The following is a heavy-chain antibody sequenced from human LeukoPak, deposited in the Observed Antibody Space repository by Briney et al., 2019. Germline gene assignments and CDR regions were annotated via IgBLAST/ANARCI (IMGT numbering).Heavy chain of an antibody. CDR1: GVTFDDYA. Sequence: GRSLRLSCAASGVTFDDYAMHWVRQVPGKGLEWVAGIIWNRGTIGYADSVKGRFTISRDNAKSSLYLQMNNLRPEDTALYYCAKTSRGISVAAPYGMDVWGQGTTVTVS. D-gene: IGHD6-19*01. CDR3: AKTSRGISVAAPYGMDV. CDR2: IIWNRGTI. V-gene: IGHV3-9*01. J-gene: IGHJ6*02.